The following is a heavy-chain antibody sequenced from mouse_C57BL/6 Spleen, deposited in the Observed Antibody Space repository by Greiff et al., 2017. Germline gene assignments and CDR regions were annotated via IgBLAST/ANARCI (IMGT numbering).Heavy chain of an antibody. CDR1: GYTFTDHT. Sequence: VQLQQSDAELVKPGASVKISCKVSGYTFTDHTIHWMKQRPEQGLEWIGYIYPRDGSTKYNEQFKGKATLTADQSSSTAYMQLHSLTSADSAVYFCANPVVAKGAFDYWGQGTTLTVSS. V-gene: IGHV1-78*01. D-gene: IGHD1-1*01. CDR3: ANPVVAKGAFDY. CDR2: IYPRDGST. J-gene: IGHJ2*01.